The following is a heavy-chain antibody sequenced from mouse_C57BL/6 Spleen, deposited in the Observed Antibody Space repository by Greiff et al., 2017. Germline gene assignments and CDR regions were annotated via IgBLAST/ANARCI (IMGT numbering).Heavy chain of an antibody. CDR2: IYPGSGST. V-gene: IGHV1-55*01. CDR1: GYTFTSYW. J-gene: IGHJ4*01. D-gene: IGHD2-4*01. CDR3: ARWGDMDDYGDYYAMDY. Sequence: VQLQQPGAELVKPGASVKMSCKASGYTFTSYWITWVKQRPGQGLEWIGDIYPGSGSTNYNEKFKSKATMTLDTSSSTAYMQLSSLTSEDSAVYYCARWGDMDDYGDYYAMDYWGQGTSVTVSS.